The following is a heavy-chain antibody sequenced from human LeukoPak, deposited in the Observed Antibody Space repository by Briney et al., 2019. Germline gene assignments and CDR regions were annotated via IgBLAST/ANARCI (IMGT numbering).Heavy chain of an antibody. CDR2: IYYSGSP. D-gene: IGHD2-15*01. V-gene: IGHV4-39*01. CDR3: ARHLLGYCSDGSCYYFDY. J-gene: IGHJ4*02. Sequence: SETLSLTCSVSGGSISSNIYYWGWLRQPPGKGLEWIGSIYYSGSPSYNPSLESRVTISVDTSNNRFSLKLSSVTAADTAVYYCARHLLGYCSDGSCYYFDYWGLGTLVTVSS. CDR1: GGSISSNIYY.